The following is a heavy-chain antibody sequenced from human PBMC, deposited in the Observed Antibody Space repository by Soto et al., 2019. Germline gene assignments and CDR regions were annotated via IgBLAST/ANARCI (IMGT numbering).Heavy chain of an antibody. J-gene: IGHJ4*02. CDR2: INDSGST. Sequence: SKTLSLTCAVYGGSFSDYSWTWIRQPPGKGLEWIGEINDSGSTNYTPSLERRVTISRDTSKNRFSPKLSSVTAADTAVYYCARGSHKLHSYDSSGFYHYVDYWGQGSLVTVSS. CDR3: ARGSHKLHSYDSSGFYHYVDY. CDR1: GGSFSDYS. D-gene: IGHD3-22*01. V-gene: IGHV4-34*01.